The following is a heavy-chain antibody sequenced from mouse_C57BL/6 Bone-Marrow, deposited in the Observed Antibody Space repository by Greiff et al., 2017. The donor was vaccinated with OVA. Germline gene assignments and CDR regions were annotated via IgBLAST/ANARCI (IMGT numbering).Heavy chain of an antibody. CDR2: FTMYSDAT. V-gene: IGHV1-49*01. Sequence: LQQSGAELVRPGSSVKLSCKDSYFAFMACAMHWVKQRPGHGLEWIGSFTMYSDATEYSENFKGKATLTANKSSSTAYMVLSSLTSEEAAVYYCGSPEDEYFDVWGTGTTVTVSS. CDR1: YFAFMACA. CDR3: GSPEDEYFDV. J-gene: IGHJ1*03.